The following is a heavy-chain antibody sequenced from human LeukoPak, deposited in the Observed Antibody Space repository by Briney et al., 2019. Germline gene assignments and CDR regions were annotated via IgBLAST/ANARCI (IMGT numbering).Heavy chain of an antibody. V-gene: IGHV3-48*03. CDR1: GFTFSRYE. D-gene: IGHD4-17*01. J-gene: IGHJ4*02. CDR3: ARGTGRDYGDYLDY. Sequence: PGGSLRLSCAASGFTFSRYEMNWVRQAPGKGLEWVSYISTSGSTIKYADSAKGRFTISRDNAKNSVYLQMSSLRAEDTAVYYCARGTGRDYGDYLDYWGQGTLVTVSS. CDR2: ISTSGSTI.